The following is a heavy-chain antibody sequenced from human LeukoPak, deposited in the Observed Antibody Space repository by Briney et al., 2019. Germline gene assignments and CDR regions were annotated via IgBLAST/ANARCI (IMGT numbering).Heavy chain of an antibody. CDR2: ISYDGSNK. CDR1: GFTFSSYG. D-gene: IGHD3-22*01. J-gene: IGHJ4*02. CDR3: AKDSEGYDY. Sequence: PGRSLRLSCAASGFTFSSYGMHWDRQAPGKGLEWVAVISYDGSNKYYADSVKGRFTISRDNSKNTLYLQMNSLRAEDTAVYYCAKDSEGYDYWGQGTLVTVSS. V-gene: IGHV3-30*18.